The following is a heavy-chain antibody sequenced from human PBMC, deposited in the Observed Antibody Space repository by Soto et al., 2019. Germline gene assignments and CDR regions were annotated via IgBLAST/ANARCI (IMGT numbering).Heavy chain of an antibody. J-gene: IGHJ4*02. D-gene: IGHD6-13*01. CDR1: GGSISSYY. V-gene: IGHV4-59*01. CDR2: IYYSGST. CDR3: ATSAGRPSLYLYY. Sequence: SETLSLTCTVSGGSISSYYWSWIRQPPGKGLEWIGYIYYSGSTNYNPSLKSRVTISVDTSKNQFSLKLSSVTAADTAVYYCATSAGRPSLYLYYWGQGTLVTVSS.